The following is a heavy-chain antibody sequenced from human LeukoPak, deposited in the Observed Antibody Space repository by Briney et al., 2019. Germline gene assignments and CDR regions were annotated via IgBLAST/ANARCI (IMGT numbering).Heavy chain of an antibody. Sequence: GGSLRLSCAASGFTFSSYSMNWVRQAPGKGLEWVSYISSSSSTIYYRDSVKGRFTISRDSAKNSLYLQMNSLRDEDTAVYYCTPHRDGNYPFDYWGQGTPVTVSS. CDR1: GFTFSSYS. CDR2: ISSSSSTI. V-gene: IGHV3-48*02. D-gene: IGHD1-7*01. CDR3: TPHRDGNYPFDY. J-gene: IGHJ4*02.